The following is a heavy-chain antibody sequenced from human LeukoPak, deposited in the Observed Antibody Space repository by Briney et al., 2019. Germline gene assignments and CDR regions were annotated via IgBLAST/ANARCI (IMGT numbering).Heavy chain of an antibody. D-gene: IGHD4/OR15-4a*01. CDR1: GFTFSSYE. V-gene: IGHV3-48*03. J-gene: IGHJ6*02. Sequence: PGGSLRLSCAASGFTFSSYEMSWVRQAPGKGLEWVSDVSSSGTTIHYADSVKGRFTISRDNAKNSLSLQMNRLRAEDTAIYYCARKPESPWGASFSGMDVWGQGTTVTVSS. CDR3: ARKPESPWGASFSGMDV. CDR2: VSSSGTTI.